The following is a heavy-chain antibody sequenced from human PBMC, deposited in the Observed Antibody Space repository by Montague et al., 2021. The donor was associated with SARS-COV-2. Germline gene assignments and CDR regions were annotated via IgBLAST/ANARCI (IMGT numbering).Heavy chain of an antibody. CDR3: ARGARQGYGFRLGSFDS. D-gene: IGHD3-10*01. Sequence: SETLSLTCGVYGVSFSGYYGNWMRQPPGKGLEWIGEINHSGSTNYNPSLKSRVTMSVDTSKNQFSLKLSSVTAADTAVYYCARGARQGYGFRLGSFDSWGQGTLVTVAS. J-gene: IGHJ4*02. V-gene: IGHV4-34*01. CDR1: GVSFSGYY. CDR2: INHSGST.